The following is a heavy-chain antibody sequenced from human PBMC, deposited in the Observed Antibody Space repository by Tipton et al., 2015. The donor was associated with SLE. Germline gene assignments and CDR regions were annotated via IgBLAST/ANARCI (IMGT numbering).Heavy chain of an antibody. CDR2: IQYSGST. J-gene: IGHJ4*02. V-gene: IGHV4-28*06. CDR1: GYSVSSNNW. D-gene: IGHD3-3*01. CDR3: ARRAYYDFWSGYFDY. Sequence: TLSLTCAVSGYSVSSNNWWGWVRQPPGKGLEWIGYIQYSGSTNCNPSLEGRVTMSVDTSKNQFSLKLTSVTAFDTAVYYCARRAYYDFWSGYFDYWGQGLLVTVSS.